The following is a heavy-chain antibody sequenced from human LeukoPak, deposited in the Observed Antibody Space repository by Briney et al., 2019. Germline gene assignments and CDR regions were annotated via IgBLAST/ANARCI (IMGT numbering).Heavy chain of an antibody. V-gene: IGHV4-34*01. D-gene: IGHD2-2*01. Sequence: SETLSLTCAVYGGSFSGYYWSWIRQPPGKGLEWIGEINHSGSTNYNPSLKSRVTISVDTSKNQFSLKLISVTAADTAVYYCARGGVVVPAATAMDVWGKGTTVTVSS. CDR1: GGSFSGYY. CDR2: INHSGST. J-gene: IGHJ6*04. CDR3: ARGGVVVPAATAMDV.